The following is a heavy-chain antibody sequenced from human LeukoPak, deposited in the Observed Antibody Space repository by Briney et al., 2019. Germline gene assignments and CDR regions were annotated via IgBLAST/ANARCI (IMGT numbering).Heavy chain of an antibody. CDR3: ARDRFGGSSFYDAFDI. V-gene: IGHV3-21*01. J-gene: IGHJ3*02. D-gene: IGHD2-15*01. CDR1: GFTFSSYS. CDR2: ISSSSSYI. Sequence: GGYLRLSCSASGFTFSSYSMNWVRQAPGKGLEGVSCISSSSSYIYYADSVKGRFTISRDNAKNSLYLQMNSLRAEDTAVYYCARDRFGGSSFYDAFDIWGEGTMVTVSS.